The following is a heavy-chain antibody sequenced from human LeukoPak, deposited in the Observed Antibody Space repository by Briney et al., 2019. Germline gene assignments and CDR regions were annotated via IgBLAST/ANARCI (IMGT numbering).Heavy chain of an antibody. D-gene: IGHD6-19*01. CDR3: ARGSPLYSGGWGGYFDY. V-gene: IGHV3-30-3*01. Sequence: PGGSLTLSCAASGFTFSYYAMHWVRQAPGKGLEWVAVISYDGSNKYYADSVKGRFTISTDNSKNTLYLQMNSLRAEDTAVYYCARGSPLYSGGWGGYFDYSSEGSLVTVSS. J-gene: IGHJ4*02. CDR2: ISYDGSNK. CDR1: GFTFSYYA.